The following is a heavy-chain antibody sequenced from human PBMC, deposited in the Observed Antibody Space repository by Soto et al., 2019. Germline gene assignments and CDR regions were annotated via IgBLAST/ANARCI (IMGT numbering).Heavy chain of an antibody. Sequence: QVQLVESGGGVVQPGRSLRLSCAASGFTFSSYGMHWVRQAPGKGLEWVAVIWYDGSNKYYADSVKGRFTISRDNSKNTLYLQMNSLRAEDTAVYYCARDRGVYSSYYYYGMDVWGQGTTVTVSS. J-gene: IGHJ6*02. D-gene: IGHD6-13*01. V-gene: IGHV3-33*01. CDR3: ARDRGVYSSYYYYGMDV. CDR1: GFTFSSYG. CDR2: IWYDGSNK.